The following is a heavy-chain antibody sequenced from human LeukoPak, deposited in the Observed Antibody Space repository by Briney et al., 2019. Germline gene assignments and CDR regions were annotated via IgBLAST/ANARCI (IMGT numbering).Heavy chain of an antibody. V-gene: IGHV3-23*01. CDR3: AKTRPLDSSSWSHGDY. D-gene: IGHD6-13*01. J-gene: IGHJ4*02. CDR2: ISGSGDST. Sequence: GGSLRLSCAASGFTFSSYAMSWVRQAPGKGLEWVSAISGSGDSTYYGDFVKGRFTISRDNSKNTLYLQMNSLRAEDTAVYYCAKTRPLDSSSWSHGDYWGQGTLVTVSS. CDR1: GFTFSSYA.